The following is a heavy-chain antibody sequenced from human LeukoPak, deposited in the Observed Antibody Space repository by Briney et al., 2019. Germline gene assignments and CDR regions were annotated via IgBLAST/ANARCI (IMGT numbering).Heavy chain of an antibody. J-gene: IGHJ4*02. Sequence: PGASVKVSCKASGYTFTSYGISRVRQAPGQGLEWMGWISAYNGNTNYAQKLQGRVTMTTDTSTSTAYMELRSLRSDDTAVYYCARPRYSSSWYRSYYFDYWGQGTLVTVSS. CDR3: ARPRYSSSWYRSYYFDY. V-gene: IGHV1-18*01. CDR2: ISAYNGNT. D-gene: IGHD6-13*01. CDR1: GYTFTSYG.